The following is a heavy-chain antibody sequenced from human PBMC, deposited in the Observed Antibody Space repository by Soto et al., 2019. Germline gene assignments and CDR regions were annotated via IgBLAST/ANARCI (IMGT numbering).Heavy chain of an antibody. V-gene: IGHV4-31*03. D-gene: IGHD3-10*01. CDR1: GGSISSGGYY. Sequence: QVQLQESGPGLVKPSQTLSLTCTVSGGSISSGGYYWSWIRQHPGKGLEGIGYIYYSGSTYYNPALKSRVTISVDTSKNQCSLKLSSVTAADTAVYDCARAGRLSGTTPFDYWGQGTLVTVSS. J-gene: IGHJ4*02. CDR2: IYYSGST. CDR3: ARAGRLSGTTPFDY.